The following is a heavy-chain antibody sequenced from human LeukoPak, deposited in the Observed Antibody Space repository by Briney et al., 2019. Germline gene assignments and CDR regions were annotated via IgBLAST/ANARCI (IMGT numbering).Heavy chain of an antibody. CDR1: GFSFSNYW. V-gene: IGHV3-74*01. CDR2: INTDGSTT. CDR3: AKDINGGYGRDYYGMDV. Sequence: GGSLRLSCVVSGFSFSNYWMLWVRQAPGKGLVWVSRINTDGSTTSYADSVKGRFTISRDNAKNTLYLQMNSLRAEDTALYYCAKDINGGYGRDYYGMDVWGQGTTVTVSS. D-gene: IGHD5-12*01. J-gene: IGHJ6*02.